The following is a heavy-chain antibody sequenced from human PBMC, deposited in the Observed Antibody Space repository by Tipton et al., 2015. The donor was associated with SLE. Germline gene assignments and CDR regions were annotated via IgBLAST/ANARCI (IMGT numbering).Heavy chain of an antibody. CDR2: INHSGST. CDR1: GGSFSGYY. J-gene: IGHJ6*03. D-gene: IGHD2-2*01. V-gene: IGHV4-34*01. Sequence: TLSLTCAVYGGSFSGYYWSWIRQPPGKGLEWIGEINHSGSTNYNPSLKSRVTIPVDTSKNQFSLKLSSVTAADTAVYYCARGRSTSLPMDVWGKGTTVTVSS. CDR3: ARGRSTSLPMDV.